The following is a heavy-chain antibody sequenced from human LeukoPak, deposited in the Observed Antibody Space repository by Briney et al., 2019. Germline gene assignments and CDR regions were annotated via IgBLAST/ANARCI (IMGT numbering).Heavy chain of an antibody. J-gene: IGHJ3*02. CDR1: GFTFRVYE. D-gene: IGHD3-10*01. CDR2: ISGRGDTI. V-gene: IGHV3-48*03. CDR3: ARGDYYGSQNYTYDI. Sequence: GGSLRLSCAASGFTFRVYEMQWVRQAPGKGLEWVSYISGRGDTIYYADSVKGRFTISRDNARNSLYLQMGSLRSEDTALYYCARGDYYGSQNYTYDIWGQGTMVTVSS.